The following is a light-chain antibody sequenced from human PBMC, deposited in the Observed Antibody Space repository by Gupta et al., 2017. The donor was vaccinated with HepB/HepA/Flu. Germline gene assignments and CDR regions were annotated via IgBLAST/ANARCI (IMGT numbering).Light chain of an antibody. J-gene: IGKJ1*01. CDR1: QSISNY. Sequence: DIQMTQSPSFLSASVGDRVTITCRASQSISNYLHWYQQKPGKAPKLLIYAASSLQSGVPSRFSGSGSETDFTLTISTLQPEDFATYYCQQGVSTPRFGQGTKVEIK. CDR2: AAS. CDR3: QQGVSTPR. V-gene: IGKV1-39*01.